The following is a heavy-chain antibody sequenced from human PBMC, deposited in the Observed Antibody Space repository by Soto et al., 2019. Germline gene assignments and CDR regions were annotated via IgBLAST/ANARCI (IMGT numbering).Heavy chain of an antibody. D-gene: IGHD3-10*01. CDR2: INSDGRST. CDR1: GFPFSSFW. V-gene: IGHV3-74*01. Sequence: EVQLVESGGGLVQPGGSLRLSCAASGFPFSSFWMHWVRQAPGKGLVWVSRINSDGRSTSYADSVKGRFTISRDNAKNTLYLEMNSLRAEDTAVYYCKSYYGSGSYWPTYWGQGTLVPVSS. CDR3: KSYYGSGSYWPTY. J-gene: IGHJ4*02.